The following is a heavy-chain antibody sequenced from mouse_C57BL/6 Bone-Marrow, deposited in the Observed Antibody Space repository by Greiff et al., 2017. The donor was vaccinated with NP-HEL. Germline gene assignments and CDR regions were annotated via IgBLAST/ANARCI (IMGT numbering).Heavy chain of an antibody. CDR2: INPSSGYT. D-gene: IGHD3-2*02. J-gene: IGHJ2*01. V-gene: IGHV1-7*01. CDR3: AKTAQALYYFDY. CDR1: GYTFTSYW. Sequence: QVQLKESGAELAKPGASVKLSCKASGYTFTSYWMHWVKQRPGQGLEWIGYINPSSGYTKYNQKFKDKATLTADKSSSTAYMQLSSLTYEDSAVYYCAKTAQALYYFDYWGQGTTLTVSS.